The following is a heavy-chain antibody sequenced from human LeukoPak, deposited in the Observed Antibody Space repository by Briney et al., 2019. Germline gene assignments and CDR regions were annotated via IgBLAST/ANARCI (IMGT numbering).Heavy chain of an antibody. V-gene: IGHV4-39*01. CDR3: ARGPKKNFDWLFYYYGMDV. Sequence: SETLSLTCSVSGGSISSSSYSWGWIRQPPGQGLEWIGSIYYSGSTYYNPSLKSRVTISVDTSKNQFSLKLSSVTAADTAVYYCARGPKKNFDWLFYYYGMDVWGQGTTVTVSS. CDR2: IYYSGST. CDR1: GGSISSSSYS. D-gene: IGHD3-9*01. J-gene: IGHJ6*02.